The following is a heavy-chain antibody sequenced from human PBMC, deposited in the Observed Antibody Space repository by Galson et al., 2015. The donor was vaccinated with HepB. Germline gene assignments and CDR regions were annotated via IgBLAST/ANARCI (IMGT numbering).Heavy chain of an antibody. CDR3: ARGRGILWWPFDY. J-gene: IGHJ4*02. Sequence: LSLTCAVYGGSFSGYYWSWIRQPPGKGLEWIGEINHSGSTNYNPSLKSRVTISVDTSKNQFSLKLSSVTAADTAVYYCARGRGILWWPFDYWGQGTLVTVSS. D-gene: IGHD2-21*01. CDR2: INHSGST. V-gene: IGHV4-34*01. CDR1: GGSFSGYY.